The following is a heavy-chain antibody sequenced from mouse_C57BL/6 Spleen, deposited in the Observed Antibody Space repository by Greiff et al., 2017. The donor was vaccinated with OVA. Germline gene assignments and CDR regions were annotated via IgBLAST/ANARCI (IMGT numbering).Heavy chain of an antibody. D-gene: IGHD2-5*01. V-gene: IGHV5-4*01. CDR2: ISDGGSYT. J-gene: IGHJ3*01. CDR1: GFTFSSYA. Sequence: DVMLVESGGGLVKPGGSLKLSCAASGFTFSSYAMSWVRQTPEKRLEWVATISDGGSYTYYPDNVKGRFTIARDNAKNNLYLQVSHLKTEDTAMDYCARDRAYYSNQFAYWGQGTLVTVSA. CDR3: ARDRAYYSNQFAY.